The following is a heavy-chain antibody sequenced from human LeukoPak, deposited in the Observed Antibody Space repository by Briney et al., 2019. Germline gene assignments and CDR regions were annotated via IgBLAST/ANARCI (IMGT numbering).Heavy chain of an antibody. CDR1: GFTFSSYA. J-gene: IGHJ3*02. Sequence: PGGSLRLSCAASGFTFSSYAMSWVRQAPGKGLEWVSAISGSGGSTYYADSVKGRFTISRDNSKNTLYLQMNSLRAEDTAVYYCAKHAPIVVVPAAMYHNAFDIWGQGTMVTVSS. CDR3: AKHAPIVVVPAAMYHNAFDI. V-gene: IGHV3-23*01. D-gene: IGHD2-2*01. CDR2: ISGSGGST.